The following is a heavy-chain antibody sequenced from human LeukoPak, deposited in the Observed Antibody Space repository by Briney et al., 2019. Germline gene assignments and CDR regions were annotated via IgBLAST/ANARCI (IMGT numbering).Heavy chain of an antibody. CDR3: ARDYYYYYMDV. CDR1: GITVSSNY. CDR2: LYSGGDT. Sequence: GGSLRLSCAASGITVSSNYMSWVRQAPGKGLEWVSVLYSGGDTYYGDSVRGRFTISRDNAKNSLYLQMNSLRAEDTAVYYCARDYYYYYMDVWGKGTTVTVSS. V-gene: IGHV3-53*01. J-gene: IGHJ6*03.